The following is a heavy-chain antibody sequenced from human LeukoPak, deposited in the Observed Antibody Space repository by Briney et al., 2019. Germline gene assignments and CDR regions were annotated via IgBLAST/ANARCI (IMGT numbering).Heavy chain of an antibody. CDR1: GFTLSSYW. CDR3: ARGGGGSEKFDC. CDR2: INSDGSIT. J-gene: IGHJ4*02. Sequence: GGSLRLSCAASGFTLSSYWVHWVRQAPGKGLVWLSRINSDGSITTYADSVKGRFTISRDNAKNTVYLQMDSLRAEDTALYYCARGGGGSEKFDCWGQGTLVTVSS. V-gene: IGHV3-74*01. D-gene: IGHD1-26*01.